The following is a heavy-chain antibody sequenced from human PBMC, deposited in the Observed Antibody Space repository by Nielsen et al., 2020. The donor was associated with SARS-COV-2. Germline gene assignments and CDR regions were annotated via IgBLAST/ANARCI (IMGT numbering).Heavy chain of an antibody. CDR3: ARGGRYSGQLVDY. D-gene: IGHD6-13*01. V-gene: IGHV1-46*01. CDR1: GYTFTNYY. CDR2: INTSDGST. J-gene: IGHJ4*02. Sequence: ASVKVSCKASGYTFTNYYMHWVRQAPGQGLEWMGIINTSDGSTTYAQKFQGRVTMTRDTSTRTVYMELRSLRSEDTAVYYCARGGRYSGQLVDYWGQGTLVTVSS.